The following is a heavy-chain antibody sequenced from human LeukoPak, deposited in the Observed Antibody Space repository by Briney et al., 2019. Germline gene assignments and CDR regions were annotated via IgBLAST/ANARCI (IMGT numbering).Heavy chain of an antibody. V-gene: IGHV3-9*01. CDR3: ARDRPLGSGEFDP. J-gene: IGHJ5*02. CDR2: ISWNSGSR. D-gene: IGHD2-21*01. CDR1: GFTFDDYG. Sequence: PGGSLRLSCAASGFTFDDYGMHWVRQAPGKGLEWVSGISWNSGSRAYADSVKGRFTISRDNVKNSLYLQMNSLRAEDTAVYYCARDRPLGSGEFDPWGQGTLVTVSS.